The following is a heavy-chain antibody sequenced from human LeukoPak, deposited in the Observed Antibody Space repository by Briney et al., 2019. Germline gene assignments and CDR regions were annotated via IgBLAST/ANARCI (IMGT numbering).Heavy chain of an antibody. CDR3: ARGGIITEAGIWGGLDN. CDR2: VDAGNGDT. V-gene: IGHV1-3*01. CDR1: GYTFTHCA. J-gene: IGHJ3*01. D-gene: IGHD6-13*01. Sequence: ASVKVSCKTSGYTFTHCALHWVRQAPGQRLEWMGWVDAGNGDTKCSQDFQGRVTITRDTSANTTQMDLSTLRSEDTAVYYCARGGIITEAGIWGGLDNWGQGTVVTVSS.